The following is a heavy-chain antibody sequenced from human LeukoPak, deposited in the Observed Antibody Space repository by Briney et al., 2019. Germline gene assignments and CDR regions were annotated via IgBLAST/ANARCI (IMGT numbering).Heavy chain of an antibody. CDR3: ARTTEGYCSSTSCYGFYYSYYMDV. CDR2: INHSGST. J-gene: IGHJ6*03. V-gene: IGHV4-39*07. D-gene: IGHD2-2*01. Sequence: SETLSLTCTVSAGSISSDSYYWGWIRQPPGKGLEWIGEINHSGSTNYNPSLKSRVTISVDTSKNQFSLKLRSVTAADTAVYYCARTTEGYCSSTSCYGFYYSYYMDVWGKGTTATISS. CDR1: AGSISSDSYY.